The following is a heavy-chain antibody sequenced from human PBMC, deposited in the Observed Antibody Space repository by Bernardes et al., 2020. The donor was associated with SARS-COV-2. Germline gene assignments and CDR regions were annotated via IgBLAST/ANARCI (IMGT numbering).Heavy chain of an antibody. V-gene: IGHV3-43*01. CDR3: VKDILAYYHGSGSYYNH. Sequence: GGSLRLSCAGSGFTFNHYTMYWVRQPPGKRLEWVSLINWDATSTYYSDSVKRRFIISSDNSKNSLYLQMNSLRTEDTALYYCVKDILAYYHGSGSYYNHWGQGTLVPVPS. D-gene: IGHD3-10*01. J-gene: IGHJ4*02. CDR1: GFTFNHYT. CDR2: INWDATST.